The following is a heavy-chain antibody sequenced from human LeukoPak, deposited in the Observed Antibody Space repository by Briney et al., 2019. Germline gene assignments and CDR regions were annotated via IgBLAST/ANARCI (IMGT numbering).Heavy chain of an antibody. D-gene: IGHD3-10*01. CDR2: ISSSGSTI. CDR3: AKVSEDYYGSGSYYNYDYYYYYYYMDV. CDR1: GFTFSSYE. V-gene: IGHV3-48*03. J-gene: IGHJ6*03. Sequence: PGGSLRLSCAASGFTFSSYEMNWVRQAPGKGLEWVSYISSSGSTIYYADSVKGRFTISRDNAKNSLYLQMNSLRAEDTAVYYCAKVSEDYYGSGSYYNYDYYYYYYYMDVWGKGTTVTISS.